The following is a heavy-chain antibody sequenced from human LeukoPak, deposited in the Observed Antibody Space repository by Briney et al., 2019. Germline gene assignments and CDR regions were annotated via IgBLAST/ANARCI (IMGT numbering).Heavy chain of an antibody. Sequence: PSETLSLTCAVYGGSFSGYYWSWIRQPPGKGLEWIGEINHSGSTNYNPSLKSRVTISVDTSKNQFSLKLSSVTAADTAVYYCARQEAADDAFDIWGQGTMVTVSS. CDR3: ARQEAADDAFDI. CDR1: GGSFSGYY. D-gene: IGHD6-13*01. CDR2: INHSGST. J-gene: IGHJ3*02. V-gene: IGHV4-34*01.